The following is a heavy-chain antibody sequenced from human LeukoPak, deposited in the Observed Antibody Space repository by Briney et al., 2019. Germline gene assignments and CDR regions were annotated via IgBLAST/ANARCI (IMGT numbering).Heavy chain of an antibody. V-gene: IGHV3-21*04. CDR1: GFTFSSYS. CDR2: ISSSSSYI. CDR3: AKDRDYGDYSGY. J-gene: IGHJ4*02. D-gene: IGHD4-17*01. Sequence: GGSLRLSCAASGFTFSSYSMNRVRQAPGKGLEWVSSISSSSSYIYYADSVKGRFTISRDKTKNTLYFQMNSLRAEDTAVYYCAKDRDYGDYSGYWGQGTLVTVSS.